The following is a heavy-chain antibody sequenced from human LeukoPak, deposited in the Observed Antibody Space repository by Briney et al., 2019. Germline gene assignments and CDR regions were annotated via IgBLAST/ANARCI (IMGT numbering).Heavy chain of an antibody. Sequence: GGSLRLSCAASGFTFSSYEMNWVRQAPGKGLEWVGFIRSKAYGGTTEYAASVKGRFTISRDDSKSIAYLQMNSLKTEDTAVYYCTCGSSSSGWYDPYYFDYWGQGTLVTVSS. CDR1: GFTFSSYE. V-gene: IGHV3-49*04. CDR2: IRSKAYGGTT. J-gene: IGHJ4*02. CDR3: TCGSSSSGWYDPYYFDY. D-gene: IGHD6-19*01.